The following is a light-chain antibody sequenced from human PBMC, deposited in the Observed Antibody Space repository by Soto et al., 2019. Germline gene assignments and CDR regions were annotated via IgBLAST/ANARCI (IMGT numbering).Light chain of an antibody. CDR2: GNS. Sequence: QSVLTQPPSVSGAPGQRVTISCTGSSSNIGAGYDVHWYQQLPGTATKLLIYGNSNRPSGVPDRFSGSKSGTSASLAITGLQAEDEADYYCQSYDSSLSASVVFGGGTQLTVL. V-gene: IGLV1-40*01. CDR3: QSYDSSLSASVV. CDR1: SSNIGAGYD. J-gene: IGLJ2*01.